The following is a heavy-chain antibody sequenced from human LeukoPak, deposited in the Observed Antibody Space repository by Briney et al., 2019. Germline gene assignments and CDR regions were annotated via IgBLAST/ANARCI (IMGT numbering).Heavy chain of an antibody. Sequence: PGGSLRLSCAASGFTFSDYYMSWIRQAPGKGLEWVSYISSSGSTIYYADSVKGRFTISRDNAKNSLYLQMNSLRAEDTALYYCAKPLSSGWYSEYFQHWGQGTLVTVSS. CDR1: GFTFSDYY. J-gene: IGHJ1*01. D-gene: IGHD6-19*01. V-gene: IGHV3-11*01. CDR2: ISSSGSTI. CDR3: AKPLSSGWYSEYFQH.